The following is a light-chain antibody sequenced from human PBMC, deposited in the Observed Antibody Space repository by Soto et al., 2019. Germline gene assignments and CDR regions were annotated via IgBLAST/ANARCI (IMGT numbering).Light chain of an antibody. J-gene: IGLJ1*01. CDR1: GSDVGYYNY. CDR3: SSYTSSRSYV. CDR2: EVS. V-gene: IGLV2-14*01. Sequence: LTQPASVSGSPGQSITISCTGTGSDVGYYNYVSWYQQHPGKAPKLMIYEVSNRPSGVSNRFSGSKSVNTASLTISGLQAEDEADYYCSSYTSSRSYVFGTGTKVTVL.